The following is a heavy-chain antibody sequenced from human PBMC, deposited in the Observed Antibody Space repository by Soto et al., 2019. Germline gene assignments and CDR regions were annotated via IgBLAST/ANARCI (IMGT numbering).Heavy chain of an antibody. J-gene: IGHJ4*02. CDR1: GYTFTSYD. CDR2: MNPNSGNT. D-gene: IGHD3-10*01. V-gene: IGHV1-8*01. CDR3: ARVAPKTVWFGELSTSAYYFDY. Sequence: ASMKVSCKASGYTFTSYDINWVRQATGQGLEWMGWMNPNSGNTGYAQKFQGRVTMTRNTSISTAYMELSSLRSEDTAVYYCARVAPKTVWFGELSTSAYYFDYWGQGTLVTVSS.